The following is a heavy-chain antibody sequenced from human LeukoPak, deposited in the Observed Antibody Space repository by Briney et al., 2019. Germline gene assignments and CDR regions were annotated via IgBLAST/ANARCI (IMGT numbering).Heavy chain of an antibody. Sequence: ASVKVSCKASGYTFTSYGIIWVRQAPGQGLEWMGWISAYNGNTNYAQKLQGRVTMTTDTSTSTAYMELRSLRSDDTAVYYCARDPPLVVPAARFPQGRWFDPWGQGTLVTVSS. D-gene: IGHD2-2*01. V-gene: IGHV1-18*01. CDR3: ARDPPLVVPAARFPQGRWFDP. CDR1: GYTFTSYG. J-gene: IGHJ5*02. CDR2: ISAYNGNT.